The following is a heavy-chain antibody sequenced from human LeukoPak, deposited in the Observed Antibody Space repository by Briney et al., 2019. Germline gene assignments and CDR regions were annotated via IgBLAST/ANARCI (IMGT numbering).Heavy chain of an antibody. V-gene: IGHV3-23*01. CDR3: AKSRRWLQLTYYYYYGMDV. D-gene: IGHD5-24*01. J-gene: IGHJ6*02. CDR2: ISGSGGST. CDR1: GFTFSSYA. Sequence: GGSLRLSCAASGFTFSSYAMSWVRQAPGKGLEWVSAISGSGGSTYYADSVKGRFTISRDNSKNTLYLQMNSLRAEDTAVYYCAKSRRWLQLTYYYYYGMDVWGQGTTVTVSS.